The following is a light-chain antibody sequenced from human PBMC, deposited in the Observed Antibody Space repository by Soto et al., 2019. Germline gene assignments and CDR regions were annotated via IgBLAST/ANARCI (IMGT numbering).Light chain of an antibody. CDR1: QSVSSN. J-gene: IGKJ4*01. V-gene: IGKV3D-15*01. CDR3: QQYNNWPLT. Sequence: EIVMTQSPATLSVSPGERATLCWASQSVSSNLAWYQQKPGQAPRLLIYDVSTRATGIPTRFSGSGSGTEFTLTISSLQSEDFAAYYCQQYNNWPLTFGGGTKVEIK. CDR2: DVS.